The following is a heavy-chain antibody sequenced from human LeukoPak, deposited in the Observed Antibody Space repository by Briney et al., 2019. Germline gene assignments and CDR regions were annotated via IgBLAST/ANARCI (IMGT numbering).Heavy chain of an antibody. CDR3: ARFGLVGATEAFDI. Sequence: GRSLRLSCAASGFTFSSYSMNWVRQAPGKGLEWVSSISSSSSYIYYADSVKGRFTISRDNAKNSLYLQMNSLRAEDTAVYYCARFGLVGATEAFDIWGQGTMVTVSS. D-gene: IGHD1-26*01. CDR2: ISSSSSYI. J-gene: IGHJ3*02. CDR1: GFTFSSYS. V-gene: IGHV3-21*01.